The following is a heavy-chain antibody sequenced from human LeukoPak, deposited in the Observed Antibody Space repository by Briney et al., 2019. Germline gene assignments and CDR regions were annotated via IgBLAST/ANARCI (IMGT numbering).Heavy chain of an antibody. CDR3: ARRGSSGCFDY. CDR1: GFTFSSYA. Sequence: GRSLRLSCAASGFTFSSYAMHWVRQAPGKGLEWVAIISYDGSKEYYADSVKGRFTISRDNSKNTLYLQMNSLRAEDTAVYYCARRGSSGCFDYWGQGTLVTVSS. V-gene: IGHV3-30-3*01. CDR2: ISYDGSKE. J-gene: IGHJ4*02. D-gene: IGHD6-19*01.